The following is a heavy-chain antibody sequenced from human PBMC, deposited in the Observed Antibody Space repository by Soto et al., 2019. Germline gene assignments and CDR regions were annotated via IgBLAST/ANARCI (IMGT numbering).Heavy chain of an antibody. J-gene: IGHJ6*03. V-gene: IGHV4-39*01. CDR2: IYYSGST. CDR1: GGSISSSSYY. Sequence: SETLSLTCTVSGGSISSSSYYWGWIRQPPGKGLEWIGSIYYSGSTYYNPSLKSRVTISVDTSKNQFSLKLSSVTAADTAVYYCASTLNNWNDASYYYYYMDVWGKGTTVTVSS. CDR3: ASTLNNWNDASYYYYYMDV. D-gene: IGHD1-20*01.